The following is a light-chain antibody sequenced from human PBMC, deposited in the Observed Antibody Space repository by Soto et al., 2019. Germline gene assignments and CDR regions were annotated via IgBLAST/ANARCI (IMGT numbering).Light chain of an antibody. J-gene: IGKJ5*01. V-gene: IGKV1-39*01. CDR2: GAS. CDR1: QSISTS. Sequence: DIQMTQSPSSLSASVGDRVTITCRASQSISTSLNWYHQKPGEPPKLLIYGASHLQSGVPSRFSGSGSGTDFTLAISSLQPEDFATYYCQQLNSYPGTFGQGTRLEIK. CDR3: QQLNSYPGT.